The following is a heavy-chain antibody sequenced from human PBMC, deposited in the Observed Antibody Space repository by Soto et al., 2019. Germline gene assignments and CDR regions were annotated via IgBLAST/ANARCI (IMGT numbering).Heavy chain of an antibody. CDR1: GFTFSSYA. CDR2: ISYDGSNK. V-gene: IGHV3-30-3*01. D-gene: IGHD6-13*01. CDR3: ARYLRQLGELFDY. J-gene: IGHJ4*02. Sequence: QVQLVESGGGVVQPGRSLRLSCAASGFTFSSYAMHWVRQAPGKGLEWVAVISYDGSNKYYADYVKGRFTISRDNSKNTLYLQMNSLRAEDTAVYYCARYLRQLGELFDYWGQGTLVTVSS.